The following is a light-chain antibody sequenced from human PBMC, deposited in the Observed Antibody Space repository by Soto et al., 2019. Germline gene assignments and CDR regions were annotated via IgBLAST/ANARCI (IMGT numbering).Light chain of an antibody. V-gene: IGLV2-8*01. CDR3: MSFKGTNSFV. CDR2: EIS. CDR1: YSASGAYSY. J-gene: IGLJ1*01. Sequence: QSALTQPPSASGSPGQSVTIPCTRTYSASGAYSYVAGYQQRPGEVPKLLIYEISQQPSGVPDRIFASTSGNTASLTVSGLQADDEANYYCMSFKGTNSFVFGTGTKVTVL.